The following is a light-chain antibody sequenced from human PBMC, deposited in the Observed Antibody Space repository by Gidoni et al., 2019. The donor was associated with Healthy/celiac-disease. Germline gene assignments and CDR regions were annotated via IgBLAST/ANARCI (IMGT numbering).Light chain of an antibody. CDR2: EDN. CDR1: SGSIASNY. Sequence: NFMLTQPHSVSESPGKTVTISCTRSSGSIASNYVQWYPQRPGSSPTTVIYEDNQRPSGVPDRFSGSIDSSSNSAPLTISGLKTEDEADYYCQSYDSSNVVFGGGTKLTVL. V-gene: IGLV6-57*01. CDR3: QSYDSSNVV. J-gene: IGLJ2*01.